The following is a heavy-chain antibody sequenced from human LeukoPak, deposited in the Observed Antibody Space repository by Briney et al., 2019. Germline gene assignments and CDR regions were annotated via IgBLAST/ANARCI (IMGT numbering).Heavy chain of an antibody. CDR1: GGSISSGGYY. Sequence: SQTLSLTCTVSGGSISSGGYYWSWIRQHPGKGLEWIVYIYYSGSTYYNPSLKSRVTISVDTSKNQFSLKLSSVTAADTAVYYCARDDREFYYGSGYDAFDIWGQGTMVTVSS. CDR2: IYYSGST. J-gene: IGHJ3*02. V-gene: IGHV4-31*03. D-gene: IGHD3-10*01. CDR3: ARDDREFYYGSGYDAFDI.